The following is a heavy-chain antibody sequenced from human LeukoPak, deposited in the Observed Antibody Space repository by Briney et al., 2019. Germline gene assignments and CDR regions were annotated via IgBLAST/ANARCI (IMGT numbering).Heavy chain of an antibody. J-gene: IGHJ3*02. Sequence: GGSLRLSCAASGFTFSSYGMHWVRQAPGKGLEWVAFIRYDGSNKYYADSVKGRFTISRDNSKNTLYLQMNSLRAEDTAVYYCATDYYDSSGYPPGAFDIWGQGTMVTVSS. CDR2: IRYDGSNK. CDR3: ATDYYDSSGYPPGAFDI. D-gene: IGHD3-22*01. V-gene: IGHV3-30*02. CDR1: GFTFSSYG.